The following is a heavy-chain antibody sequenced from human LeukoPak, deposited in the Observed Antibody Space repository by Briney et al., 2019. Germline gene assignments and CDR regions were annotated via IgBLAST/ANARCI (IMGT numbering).Heavy chain of an antibody. D-gene: IGHD2-15*01. CDR2: IYHSGST. CDR3: ARNRGAQGSFYYYGMDV. Sequence: SGTLSLTCAVSGGSISSSNWGSGVRQPPGKGLEWIGEIYHSGSTNYNPSLKSRVTISVDKSKNQFSLKLSSVTAADTAVHYCARNRGAQGSFYYYGMDVWGQGTTVTVSS. V-gene: IGHV4-4*02. J-gene: IGHJ6*02. CDR1: GGSISSSNW.